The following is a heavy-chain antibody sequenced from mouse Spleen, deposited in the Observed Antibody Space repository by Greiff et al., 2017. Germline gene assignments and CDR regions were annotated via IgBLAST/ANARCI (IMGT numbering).Heavy chain of an antibody. D-gene: IGHD1-1*02. Sequence: EVKLVESGEGLVKPGGSLKLSCAASGFTFSSSAMSWVRQTPEKRLEWVAYISSGGDYIYYADTVKGRFTISRDNARNTLYLQMSSLKSEDTAMYYCTREGVAYFDYWGQGTTLTVSS. CDR1: GFTFSSSA. J-gene: IGHJ2*01. CDR3: TREGVAYFDY. V-gene: IGHV5-9-1*02. CDR2: ISSGGDYI.